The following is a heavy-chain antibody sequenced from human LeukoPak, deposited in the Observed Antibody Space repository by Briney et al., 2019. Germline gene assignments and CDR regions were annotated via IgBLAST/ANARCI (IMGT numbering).Heavy chain of an antibody. CDR1: GYTFTNYY. CDR2: INPSGGGA. J-gene: IGHJ4*02. D-gene: IGHD2-8*01. V-gene: IGHV1-46*01. CDR3: ARNGVAHFYLHYSPHVDY. Sequence: ASVKVSCKASGYTFTNYYMHWVRQAPGQGLEWMGIINPSGGGASYAQKFQGRVTMTRDTSISTSYMDLSRLRSDDTAVYYCARNGVAHFYLHYSPHVDYWGQGTLVTVSS.